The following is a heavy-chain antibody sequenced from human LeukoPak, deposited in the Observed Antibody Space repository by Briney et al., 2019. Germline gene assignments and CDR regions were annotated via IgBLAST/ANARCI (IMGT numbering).Heavy chain of an antibody. D-gene: IGHD3-22*01. CDR1: GVSFSTYW. CDR2: IHKDGRVM. CDR3: ACYYDSSGND. J-gene: IGHJ4*02. Sequence: GGSLRLSCAASGVSFSTYWMAWVREAPGKGLEWVGNIHKDGRVMFYAASVKGRFTISRDNAKNSLYLDMNSLRDEDTAIYYCACYYDSSGNDWGQGTLVTVTS. V-gene: IGHV3-7*03.